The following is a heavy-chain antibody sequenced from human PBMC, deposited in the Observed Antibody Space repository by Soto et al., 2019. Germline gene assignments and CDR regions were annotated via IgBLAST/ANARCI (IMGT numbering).Heavy chain of an antibody. J-gene: IGHJ6*02. CDR1: GFTLSSYN. Sequence: EVQLVESGGGLVQPGGSLRLSCAASGFTLSSYNMNWVRQAPGKGLEWVSYISGSSDTIYYADSVKGRFTISRDNAKNSLYLQMDSLSDEDTAVYYCARDHGGSTWFVGIYYYFGVDVWGQGTTVTASS. CDR3: ARDHGGSTWFVGIYYYFGVDV. CDR2: ISGSSDTI. D-gene: IGHD6-13*01. V-gene: IGHV3-48*02.